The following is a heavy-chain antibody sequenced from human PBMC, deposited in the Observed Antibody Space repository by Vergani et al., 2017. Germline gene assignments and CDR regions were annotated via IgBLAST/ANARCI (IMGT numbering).Heavy chain of an antibody. CDR1: GGSISSGDYY. V-gene: IGHV4-61*02. J-gene: IGHJ3*02. D-gene: IGHD1-1*01. CDR3: ARGSTPWNAGAFDI. CDR2: IYTTGST. Sequence: QVQLQESGPGLVKPSQTLSLTCTVSGGSISSGDYYWSWIRQPPGKGLEWIGRIYTTGSTNYNPPLKSRVSISIDTSKSHFSLKLSSVTAADTAVYYCARGSTPWNAGAFDIWGQGTVVTVS.